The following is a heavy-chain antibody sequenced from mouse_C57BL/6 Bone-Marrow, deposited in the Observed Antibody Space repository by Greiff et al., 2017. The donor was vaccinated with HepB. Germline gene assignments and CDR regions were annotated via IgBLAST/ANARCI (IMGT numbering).Heavy chain of an antibody. Sequence: VHLVESGAELVRPGTSVKVSCKASGYAFTNYLIEWVKQRPGQGLEWIGVINPGSGGTNYNEKFKGKATLTADKSSSTAYMQRSSLTSEDSAVYFCARDGGLRRRFDYWGQGTTLTVSS. J-gene: IGHJ2*01. CDR1: GYAFTNYL. CDR2: INPGSGGT. CDR3: ARDGGLRRRFDY. V-gene: IGHV1-54*01. D-gene: IGHD2-4*01.